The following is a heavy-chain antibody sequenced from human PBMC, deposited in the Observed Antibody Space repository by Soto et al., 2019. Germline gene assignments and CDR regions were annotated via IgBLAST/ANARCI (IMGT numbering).Heavy chain of an antibody. CDR3: AKNFGLWGTPHNRYFDY. J-gene: IGHJ4*02. CDR2: ISGSGGST. Sequence: SGGSLRLSCATSGFTFSSYAMSWVRQAPGKGLEWVSAISGSGGSTYYADSVKGRFTISRDNSKNTLYLQMNSLRAEDTAVYYCAKNFGLWGTPHNRYFDYWGQGTLVTVSS. V-gene: IGHV3-23*01. D-gene: IGHD3-16*01. CDR1: GFTFSSYA.